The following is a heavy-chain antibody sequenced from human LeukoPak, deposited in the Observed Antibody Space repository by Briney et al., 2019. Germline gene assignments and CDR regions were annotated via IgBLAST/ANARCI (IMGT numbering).Heavy chain of an antibody. Sequence: GGSLRLSCAASGFTVSSNYMSWVRQAPGKGLEWVSVIYSGGSTYHADSVKGRFTVSRDNSKNTLYLQMNSLRAEDTAVYYCARARWGSGYYYYYMDVWGKGTTVIVSS. CDR2: IYSGGST. CDR1: GFTVSSNY. V-gene: IGHV3-53*01. D-gene: IGHD7-27*01. CDR3: ARARWGSGYYYYYMDV. J-gene: IGHJ6*03.